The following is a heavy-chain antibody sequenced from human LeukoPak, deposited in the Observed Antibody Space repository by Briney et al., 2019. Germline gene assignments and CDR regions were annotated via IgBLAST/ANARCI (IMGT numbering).Heavy chain of an antibody. Sequence: SETLSLTCTVSGGSISGYYWSWIRQPPGQGLEWIGYIHYSGSTNYNPSLKGRVTISLDMSRNQFSLKLNSMTAADTAVYYCAREGQWLPDWFDPWGQGTLVTVSS. CDR1: GGSISGYY. CDR2: IHYSGST. D-gene: IGHD6-19*01. CDR3: AREGQWLPDWFDP. V-gene: IGHV4-59*01. J-gene: IGHJ5*02.